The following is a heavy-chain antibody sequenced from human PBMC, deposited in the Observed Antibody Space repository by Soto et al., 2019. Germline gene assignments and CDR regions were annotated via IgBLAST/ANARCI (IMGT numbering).Heavy chain of an antibody. Sequence: GGSLRLSCAASGFTFSSYAMSWVRQAPGKGLEWVSAISGSGGITYYADSVKGRFTISRDNSKNTLYLQMNSLRAEDTAVYYCAKAFWRPGDSRGGDFDYWGQGTLVTVSS. D-gene: IGHD3-10*01. CDR1: GFTFSSYA. J-gene: IGHJ4*02. CDR2: ISGSGGIT. V-gene: IGHV3-23*01. CDR3: AKAFWRPGDSRGGDFDY.